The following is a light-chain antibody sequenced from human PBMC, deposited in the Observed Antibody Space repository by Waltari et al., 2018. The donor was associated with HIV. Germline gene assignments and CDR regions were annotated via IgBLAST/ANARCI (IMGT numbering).Light chain of an antibody. CDR2: ANT. CDR3: QSYDSRLSGSV. CDR1: SSNIGTGSD. J-gene: IGLJ3*02. V-gene: IGLV1-40*01. Sequence: QSALTQPPSVSGAPGQRVTISCTGTSSNIGTGSDVHWYQQLPGTAPNLLIYANTNRPSGVPDRVSGSKSGTSASLAITGLQAEDEADYYCQSYDSRLSGSVFGGGTKLTVL.